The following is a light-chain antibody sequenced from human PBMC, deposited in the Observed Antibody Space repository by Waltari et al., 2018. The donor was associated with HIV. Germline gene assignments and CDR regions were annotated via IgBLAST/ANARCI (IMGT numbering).Light chain of an antibody. CDR2: EVT. CDR3: GTWDSSLSAVV. CDR1: SSDVGSFNL. V-gene: IGLV2-14*02. J-gene: IGLJ2*01. Sequence: QSALTQPASVSGSPGQSITISCTGTSSDVGSFNLVSWYQHHPGKAPKLIIYEVTKRPSGIPDRFAGSKSGTSATLGITGLQTGDEADYYCGTWDSSLSAVVFGGGTKLTVL.